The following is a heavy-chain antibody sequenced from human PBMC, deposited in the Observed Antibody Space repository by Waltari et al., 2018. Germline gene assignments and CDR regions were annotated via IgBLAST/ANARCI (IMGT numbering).Heavy chain of an antibody. V-gene: IGHV3-21*01. CDR2: ISSLSKYT. D-gene: IGHD6-13*01. J-gene: IGHJ4*02. CDR1: GFTFSSDG. Sequence: EVRLVESGGGLVKPGGCLRRSGAASGFTFSSDGLNWVRQAPGKGLEWVSSISSLSKYTYYADSVKGRFTISRDNAKNSLYLQMNSLRAEDTAVYFCARDGISSTQSGYFDYWGQGVLVTVSS. CDR3: ARDGISSTQSGYFDY.